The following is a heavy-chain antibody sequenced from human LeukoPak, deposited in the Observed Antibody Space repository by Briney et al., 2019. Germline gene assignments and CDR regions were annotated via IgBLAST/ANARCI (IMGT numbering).Heavy chain of an antibody. CDR3: ARACPRSEDWFDP. Sequence: SETLSLTCAVYGGSFSGYYWSWIRQPPGKGLEWIGEINHSGSTNYNPSLKSRVTISVDTSKNQFSLKLSSVTAADTAVYYCARACPRSEDWFDPWGQGTLVTVSS. V-gene: IGHV4-34*01. CDR2: INHSGST. J-gene: IGHJ5*02. CDR1: GGSFSGYY.